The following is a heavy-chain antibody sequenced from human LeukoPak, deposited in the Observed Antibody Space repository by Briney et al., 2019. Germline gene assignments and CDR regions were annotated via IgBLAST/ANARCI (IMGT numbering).Heavy chain of an antibody. CDR3: AKAPMGYYYYGMDV. CDR2: ISWNSGSI. D-gene: IGHD2-8*01. CDR1: GFTLDEYA. J-gene: IGHJ6*02. V-gene: IGHV3-9*01. Sequence: GGSLRLSCAVSGFTLDEYAMHWVRQAPGKGLEWVSGISWNSGSIDYADSVKGRFTISRDNAKNSLSLQMNNLRAEDTAVYYCAKAPMGYYYYGMDVWGQGTTVTVSS.